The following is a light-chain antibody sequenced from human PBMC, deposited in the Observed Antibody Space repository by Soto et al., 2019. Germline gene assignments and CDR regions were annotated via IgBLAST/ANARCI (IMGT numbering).Light chain of an antibody. Sequence: DIVLTQSPLSLPVTPGEPASISCKSSQSLLHSDGYKYLDWYVQKAGQSPQLLIYLGSHRASGGPDRLSGSGSCTDLTLKISKVEADDVGVYYCMQTLQTPFSFVPGTKVEIK. CDR3: MQTLQTPFS. V-gene: IGKV2-28*01. CDR1: QSLLHSDGYKY. CDR2: LGS. J-gene: IGKJ1*01.